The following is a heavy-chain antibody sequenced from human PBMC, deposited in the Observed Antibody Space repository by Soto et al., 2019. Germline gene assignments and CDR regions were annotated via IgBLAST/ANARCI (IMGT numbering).Heavy chain of an antibody. CDR1: GGSISSSSYY. D-gene: IGHD4-4*01. V-gene: IGHV4-39*01. CDR3: ARQDGYNNGVIDY. J-gene: IGHJ4*02. CDR2: IYYSGST. Sequence: NPSETLSLTCTVSGGSISSSSYYWGWIRQPPGKGLEWIGSIYYSGSTYYNPSLKSRVTISVDTSKNQFSLKLSSVTAADTAVYYCARQDGYNNGVIDYWGQGTLVTVSS.